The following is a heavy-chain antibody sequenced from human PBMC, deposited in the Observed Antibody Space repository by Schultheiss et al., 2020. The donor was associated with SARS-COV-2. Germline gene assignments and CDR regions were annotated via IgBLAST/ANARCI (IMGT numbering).Heavy chain of an antibody. CDR1: GGSFSGYY. Sequence: SETLSLTCAVYGGSFSGYYWSWIRQPPGKGLEWIGEITHSGSTNYNPSLKSRVTISVDTSKNQFSLSLNSVTAADTAVYYCAKGRRTDIVIVNYYYYYMDVWGKGTTVTVSS. D-gene: IGHD2/OR15-2a*01. CDR3: AKGRRTDIVIVNYYYYYMDV. J-gene: IGHJ6*03. V-gene: IGHV4-34*01. CDR2: ITHSGST.